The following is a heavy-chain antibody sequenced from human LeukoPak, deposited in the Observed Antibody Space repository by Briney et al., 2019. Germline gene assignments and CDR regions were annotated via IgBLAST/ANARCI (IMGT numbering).Heavy chain of an antibody. V-gene: IGHV4-34*01. CDR1: GGSFSGYY. CDR2: INHSGST. J-gene: IGHJ4*02. D-gene: IGHD2-15*01. CDR3: ARVLRAGYCSGGSCYSDY. Sequence: PSETLSLTCAVYGGSFSGYYWSWIRQPPGKGLEWIGEINHSGSTNYNPSLKSRVTISVDTSKNQFSLKLSSVTAADTAVYYCARVLRAGYCSGGSCYSDYWGQGTLVTVSS.